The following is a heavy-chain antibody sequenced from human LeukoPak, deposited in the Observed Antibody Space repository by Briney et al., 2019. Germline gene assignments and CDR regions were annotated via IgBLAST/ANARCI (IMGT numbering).Heavy chain of an antibody. CDR3: ARAALRRGNYYYMGV. CDR1: GGSISSSSYY. Sequence: SETLSLTCTVSGGSISSSSYYWGWIRQPPGKGLEWIGSIYYSGSTYYNPSLKSRVTISVDTSKNQFSLKLSSVTAADTAVYYCARAALRRGNYYYMGVWGKGTTVTISS. CDR2: IYYSGST. D-gene: IGHD5-24*01. J-gene: IGHJ6*03. V-gene: IGHV4-39*07.